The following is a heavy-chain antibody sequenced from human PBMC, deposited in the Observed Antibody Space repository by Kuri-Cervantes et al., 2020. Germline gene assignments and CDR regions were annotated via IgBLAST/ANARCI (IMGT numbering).Heavy chain of an antibody. Sequence: SETLSLTCTVSGGFISSYYWSWIRQPPGKGLERIGYIYYSGSTNYNPSLKSRVTISVDTSKNQFSLKLSSVTAADTAVYYCVRSVRYWFDPWGQGTLVTVSS. CDR3: VRSVRYWFDP. V-gene: IGHV4-59*12. CDR2: IYYSGST. J-gene: IGHJ5*02. CDR1: GGFISSYY.